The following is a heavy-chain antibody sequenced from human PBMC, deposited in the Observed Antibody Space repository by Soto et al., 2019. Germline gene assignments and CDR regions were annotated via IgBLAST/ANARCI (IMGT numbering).Heavy chain of an antibody. CDR1: GGTFSSYT. J-gene: IGHJ3*02. V-gene: IGHV1-69*02. CDR2: IIPILGIA. Sequence: QVQLVQSGAEVKKPGSSVKVSCKASGGTFSSYTISWVRHAPGQGLEWMGRIIPILGIANYAQKFQGRVTITADKSTSTAYMELSSLRSEDTAVYYCARSDYYGSGSYYKDAFDIWGQGTMVTVS. D-gene: IGHD3-10*01. CDR3: ARSDYYGSGSYYKDAFDI.